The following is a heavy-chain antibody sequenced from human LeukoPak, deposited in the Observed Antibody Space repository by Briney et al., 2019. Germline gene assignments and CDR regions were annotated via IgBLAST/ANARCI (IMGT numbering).Heavy chain of an antibody. D-gene: IGHD6-13*01. Sequence: SETLSLTCIVSGGSICSYYWSWIRQPPGKGLEWIGYIYYSGSTNYNPSLKSRVAISVDTSKNQFSLKLNSVTAADTAVYYCAREAAAIIDYWGQGALVTVSS. CDR2: IYYSGST. J-gene: IGHJ4*02. CDR3: AREAAAIIDY. CDR1: GGSICSYY. V-gene: IGHV4-59*01.